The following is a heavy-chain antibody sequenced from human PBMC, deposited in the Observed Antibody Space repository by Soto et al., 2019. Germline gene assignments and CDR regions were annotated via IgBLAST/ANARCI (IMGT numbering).Heavy chain of an antibody. D-gene: IGHD2-15*01. CDR3: ARDPGVAATGYGMDV. CDR1: GYSFTNSG. J-gene: IGHJ6*02. V-gene: IGHV1-3*01. CDR2: INVGNGNT. Sequence: QVPLVQSGAAVKKPGASVKVSCKASGYSFTNSGMHWVRQAPGQRPEWMVWINVGNGNTKYSQNFQGRVTIIRDTSASTVFMEVNSLRYEDTAVYYCARDPGVAATGYGMDVWGQGTTVTVSS.